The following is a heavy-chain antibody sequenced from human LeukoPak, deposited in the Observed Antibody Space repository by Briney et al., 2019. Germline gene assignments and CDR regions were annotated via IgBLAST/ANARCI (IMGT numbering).Heavy chain of an antibody. CDR3: AKDRNY. Sequence: GGSLRLSCAASGFTFSSYAMHWVRQAPGKGLEWVAVMSYDGSDKHYADSVKGRFTISRDNSKNTLYLQLNTLRAEDTAVYYCAKDRNYWGQGTLVTVSS. V-gene: IGHV3-30*18. CDR2: MSYDGSDK. J-gene: IGHJ4*02. CDR1: GFTFSSYA.